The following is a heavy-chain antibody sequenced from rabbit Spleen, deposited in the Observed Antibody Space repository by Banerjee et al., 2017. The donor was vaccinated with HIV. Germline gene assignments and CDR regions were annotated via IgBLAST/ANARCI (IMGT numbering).Heavy chain of an antibody. CDR1: GFSFSNKAV. CDR3: ARDSGSSFSSYGMDL. CDR2: INAVTGKA. D-gene: IGHD8-1*01. Sequence: QEQLVESGGGLVQPEGSLQLSCTASGFSFSNKAVMCWVRQAPGKGLEWIACINAVTGKAVYATWAKGRFTFSKTSSTTVFLQMTSLTAADTATYFCARDSGSSFSSYGMDLWGPGTLVTVS. J-gene: IGHJ6*01. V-gene: IGHV1S45*01.